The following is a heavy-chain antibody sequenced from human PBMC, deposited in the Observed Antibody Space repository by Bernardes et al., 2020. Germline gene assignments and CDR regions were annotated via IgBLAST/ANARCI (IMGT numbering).Heavy chain of an antibody. CDR3: ARSQRVERKQFDI. CDR2: INHSGST. CDR1: GASFSGYY. J-gene: IGHJ3*02. V-gene: IGHV4-34*01. Sequence: SEPLSLTCAVYGASFSGYYWSWIRKPPGKGLEWIGEINHSGSTNYNPSLKSRVTISVDTSKNQFSLKLSSVTAADTAVYYCARSQRVERKQFDIWDQGTMVTVSS. D-gene: IGHD1-1*01.